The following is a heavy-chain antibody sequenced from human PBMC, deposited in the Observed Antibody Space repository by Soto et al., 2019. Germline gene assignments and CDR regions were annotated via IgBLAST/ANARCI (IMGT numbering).Heavy chain of an antibody. V-gene: IGHV4-59*01. CDR1: GGSISSYY. CDR2: IYYSGST. CDR3: ARASAGWQFDY. J-gene: IGHJ4*02. Sequence: QVQLQESGPGLVKPSETLSLTCTVSGGSISSYYWSWIRQPPGKGLEWIGYIYYSGSTNYNPSLKSRVTISVDTSKNQFSLKLSSVTAADTAVYYCARASAGWQFDYWGQGTLVTVSS. D-gene: IGHD2-15*01.